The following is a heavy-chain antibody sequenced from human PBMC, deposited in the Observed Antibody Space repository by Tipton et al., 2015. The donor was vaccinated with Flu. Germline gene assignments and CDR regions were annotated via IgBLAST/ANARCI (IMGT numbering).Heavy chain of an antibody. V-gene: IGHV4-39*07. CDR3: ARSSSAYDYAWGGSYYFDF. D-gene: IGHD3-16*01. CDR1: GGSIGSSTYY. CDR2: LYDSGIT. Sequence: TLSLTCTVFGGSIGSSTYYWGWIRQPPGKGLEWIGSLYDSGITYYNPSLKSRVTISLDTSKNQFSLKLISVTAADTAVYYCARSSSAYDYAWGGSYYFDFWGQGTLVTVSS. J-gene: IGHJ4*02.